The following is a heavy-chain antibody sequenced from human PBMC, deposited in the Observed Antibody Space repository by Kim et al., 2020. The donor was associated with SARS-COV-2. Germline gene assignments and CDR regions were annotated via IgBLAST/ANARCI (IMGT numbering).Heavy chain of an antibody. CDR1: GFTFGDYA. J-gene: IGHJ5*02. CDR3: AKGGSSGWFGDWFDP. V-gene: IGHV3-9*01. D-gene: IGHD6-19*01. CDR2: ISWNSGSI. Sequence: GGSLRLSCAASGFTFGDYAMHWVRQAPGKGLEWVSGISWNSGSIGYADSVKGRFTISRDNAKNSLYLQMNSLRAEDTALYYCAKGGSSGWFGDWFDPWGQGTLVTVSS.